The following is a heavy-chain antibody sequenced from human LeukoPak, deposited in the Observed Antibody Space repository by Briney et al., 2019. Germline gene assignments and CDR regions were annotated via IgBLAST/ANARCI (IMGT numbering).Heavy chain of an antibody. Sequence: PGGSLRLSCAASGFTFCSYWMSWVRQAPGKGLEWVSYISSSGSTIYYADSVKGRFTISRDNAKNSLYLQMNSLRAEDTAVYYCAELGITMIGGVWGKGTTVTISS. CDR2: ISSSGSTI. V-gene: IGHV3-48*03. CDR3: AELGITMIGGV. D-gene: IGHD3-10*02. CDR1: GFTFCSYW. J-gene: IGHJ6*04.